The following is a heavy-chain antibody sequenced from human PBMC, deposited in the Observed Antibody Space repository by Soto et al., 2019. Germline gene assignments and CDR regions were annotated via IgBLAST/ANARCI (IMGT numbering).Heavy chain of an antibody. CDR1: GGSISSYY. CDR3: ARGGYCSCGSCYDAFDI. J-gene: IGHJ3*02. D-gene: IGHD2-15*01. V-gene: IGHV4-59*01. Sequence: SETLSLTCTVSGGSISSYYWSWIRQPPGKGLEWIGYIYYSGGTNYNPSLKSRVTISVDTSKNQFSLKLSSVTAADTAVYYCARGGYCSCGSCYDAFDIWGQGTMVTVSS. CDR2: IYYSGGT.